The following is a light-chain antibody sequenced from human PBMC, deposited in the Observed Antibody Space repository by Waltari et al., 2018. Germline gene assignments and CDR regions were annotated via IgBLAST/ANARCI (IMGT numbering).Light chain of an antibody. J-gene: IGKJ4*01. V-gene: IGKV3-11*01. CDR1: QSVSSH. CDR3: QQRSDWLT. Sequence: EIALTQSPATLSLSPGERATLPCRASQSVSSHLAWYQQKPGQAPRLLIFEASNRATGIPARFSGSGSGTDFTLTISSLEPEDLGVYYCQQRSDWLTFGGGTKVEI. CDR2: EAS.